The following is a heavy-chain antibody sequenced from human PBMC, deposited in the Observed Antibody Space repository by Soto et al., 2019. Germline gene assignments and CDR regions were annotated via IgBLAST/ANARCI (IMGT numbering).Heavy chain of an antibody. D-gene: IGHD4-17*01. CDR1: GYAFTSYD. J-gene: IGHJ4*02. CDR2: MNPNSGNT. Sequence: ASVKVSCNASGYAFTSYDINWVRQATGQGLEWMGWMNPNSGNTGYAQKFQGRVTMTRNTSISTAYMELSSLRSEDTAVYYCARGGFFYGDYFPLDYWGQGTLVTVSS. CDR3: ARGGFFYGDYFPLDY. V-gene: IGHV1-8*01.